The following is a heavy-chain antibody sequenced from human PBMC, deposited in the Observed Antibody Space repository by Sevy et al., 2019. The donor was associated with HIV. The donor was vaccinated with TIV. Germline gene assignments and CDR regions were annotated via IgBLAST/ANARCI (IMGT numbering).Heavy chain of an antibody. CDR3: ARVDYDDYTTWGTGYYYMDV. J-gene: IGHJ6*03. V-gene: IGHV3-11*01. Sequence: GGSLRLSCAVSGFAFSDYYMTWIRQAPGKGLEWVSYITSGGNSINYAGSVKGRFTVSRDNTKNSLYLQMNSLIAEDTAVYYCARVDYDDYTTWGTGYYYMDVWGKGTMVTVSS. CDR2: ITSGGNSI. CDR1: GFAFSDYY. D-gene: IGHD4-17*01.